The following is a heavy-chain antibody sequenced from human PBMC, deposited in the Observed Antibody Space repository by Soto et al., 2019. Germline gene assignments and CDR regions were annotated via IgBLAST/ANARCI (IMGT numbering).Heavy chain of an antibody. Sequence: QVQLVQSGAAVKKPGASVKVSCKASGYTFTGYYVHWVRQAPGQGLEWMGWINPNSGGTKSAQKFQGRVTMTRDTYINTAYMELSRLRSDDTAVYYCARRKGDYYDSSGYHYYFDYWGQGTLVTVSS. CDR1: GYTFTGYY. D-gene: IGHD3-22*01. V-gene: IGHV1-2*02. CDR2: INPNSGGT. CDR3: ARRKGDYYDSSGYHYYFDY. J-gene: IGHJ4*02.